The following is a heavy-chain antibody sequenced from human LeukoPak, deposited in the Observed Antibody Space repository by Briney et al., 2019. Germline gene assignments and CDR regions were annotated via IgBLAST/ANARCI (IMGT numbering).Heavy chain of an antibody. Sequence: GGSLRLSCTASGFPFNTYAMNWVRQAPGKGPEWVSSILGGGTSSFADSVKGRFTISRDNSKNTLYLQMDSLRAEDTAVYYCAKDLVPHRTVGSSEKVDYWGQGTLVSVS. CDR2: ILGGGTS. V-gene: IGHV3-23*01. D-gene: IGHD3-10*01. CDR1: GFPFNTYA. J-gene: IGHJ4*02. CDR3: AKDLVPHRTVGSSEKVDY.